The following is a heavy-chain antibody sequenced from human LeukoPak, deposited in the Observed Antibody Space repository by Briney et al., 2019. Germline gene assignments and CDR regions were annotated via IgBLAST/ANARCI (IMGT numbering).Heavy chain of an antibody. CDR3: ARDAMIVDDASDI. CDR2: MKQDGSEK. J-gene: IGHJ3*02. V-gene: IGHV3-7*01. D-gene: IGHD3-22*01. Sequence: GGSPRLSCAASGFTFSSYWMSWVRQAPGKGLEWVANMKQDGSEKYYVDSVKGRFTISRDNAKNSLYLQMNSLRAEDTAVHYCARDAMIVDDASDIWGQGTMVTVSS. CDR1: GFTFSSYW.